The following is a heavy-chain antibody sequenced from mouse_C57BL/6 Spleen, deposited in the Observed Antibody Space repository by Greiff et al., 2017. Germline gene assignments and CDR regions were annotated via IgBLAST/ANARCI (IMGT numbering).Heavy chain of an antibody. CDR3: ARVKTYYGSSPKFDY. Sequence: QVQLQQPGAELVRPGSSVKLSCKASGYTFTSYWMDWVKQRPGQGLEWIGNIYPSDSETHYNQKFQDKATLTVDKSSSTAYMQLSSLTSEDSAVYDCARVKTYYGSSPKFDYWGQGTTLTVSS. J-gene: IGHJ2*01. CDR2: IYPSDSET. D-gene: IGHD1-1*01. V-gene: IGHV1-61*01. CDR1: GYTFTSYW.